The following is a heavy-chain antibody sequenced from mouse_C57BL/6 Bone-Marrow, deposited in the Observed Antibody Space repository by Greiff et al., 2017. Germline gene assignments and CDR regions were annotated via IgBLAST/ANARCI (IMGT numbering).Heavy chain of an antibody. Sequence: VQLQQSGPGLVQPSQSLSITCTVSGFSLTSYGVHWVRQSPGKGLEWLGVIWRGGSTDYNAAFMSRLSITKDNSKSQVFFKMNSLQADDTAIYYCAKNSDGYYPYYYAMDYWGQGTSVTVSS. D-gene: IGHD2-3*01. J-gene: IGHJ4*01. CDR2: IWRGGST. V-gene: IGHV2-5*01. CDR1: GFSLTSYG. CDR3: AKNSDGYYPYYYAMDY.